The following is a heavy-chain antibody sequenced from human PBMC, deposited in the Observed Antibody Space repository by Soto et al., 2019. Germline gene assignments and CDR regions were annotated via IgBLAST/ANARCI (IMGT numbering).Heavy chain of an antibody. CDR2: INAGNGNT. CDR3: ARDQDAEYCSSTSCRRGYYYYYYMDV. D-gene: IGHD2-2*01. Sequence: ASVKVSCKASGYTFTSYAMHWVRQAPGQRLEWMGWINAGNGNTKYSQKFQGRVTITRDTSASTAYMELSSLRSEDTAVYYCARDQDAEYCSSTSCRRGYYYYYYMDVWGKGTKVTVSS. J-gene: IGHJ6*03. V-gene: IGHV1-3*01. CDR1: GYTFTSYA.